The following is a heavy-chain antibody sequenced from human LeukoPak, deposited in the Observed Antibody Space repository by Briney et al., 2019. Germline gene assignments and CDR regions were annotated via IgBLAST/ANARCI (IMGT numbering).Heavy chain of an antibody. CDR1: GFTFSSYG. D-gene: IGHD1-26*01. CDR2: IWYDGSND. Sequence: GGSLRLSCAASGFTFSSYGMHWVRQAPGKGLEWVAVIWYDGSNDYYADSVKGRFTISRGNSKNTLYLQMNSLKTEDTAVYYCARDVSGSYYNFDYWGQGTLVTVSS. CDR3: ARDVSGSYYNFDY. V-gene: IGHV3-33*01. J-gene: IGHJ4*02.